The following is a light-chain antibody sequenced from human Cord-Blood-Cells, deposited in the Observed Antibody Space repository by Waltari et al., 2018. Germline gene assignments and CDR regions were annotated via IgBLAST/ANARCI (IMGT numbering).Light chain of an antibody. V-gene: IGLV2-11*01. CDR2: DVS. J-gene: IGLJ3*02. Sequence: QSALTQPRSVSGSPGQSVPISCTGTISDVGGYNYVSWYQQHPGKAPKLMIYDVSKRPSGVPDRFSGSKSGNTASLTISGLQAEDEADYYCCSYAGSYTWVFGGGTKLTVL. CDR3: CSYAGSYTWV. CDR1: ISDVGGYNY.